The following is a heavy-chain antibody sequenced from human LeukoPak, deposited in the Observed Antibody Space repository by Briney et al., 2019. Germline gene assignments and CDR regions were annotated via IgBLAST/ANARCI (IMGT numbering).Heavy chain of an antibody. Sequence: PGGSLRLSCAASGFTFSSYAMNWVRQAPGRGLEWVSGFSSSGGTTYYADSVKGRFTISRDNSKNTLYLQMNSLRAEDTAVYYCARGSSYDFWSGYYPKHGFFDYWGQGTLVTVSS. V-gene: IGHV3-23*01. CDR3: ARGSSYDFWSGYYPKHGFFDY. J-gene: IGHJ4*02. CDR2: FSSSGGTT. CDR1: GFTFSSYA. D-gene: IGHD3-3*01.